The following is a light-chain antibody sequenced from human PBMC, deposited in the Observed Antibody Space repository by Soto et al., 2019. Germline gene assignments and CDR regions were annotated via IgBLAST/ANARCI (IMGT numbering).Light chain of an antibody. J-gene: IGKJ4*01. CDR3: QQYFTSPLT. V-gene: IGKV3-20*01. CDR2: GVS. Sequence: EVVLTQSPGTLSLSPGESATLSCRASQSVSSNYLAWYQQKPGQAPRLLIYGVSTRATGIPDRFSGSGSGTDFSLTIRRLEPEDFALYYCQQYFTSPLTFVGGSKLDIK. CDR1: QSVSSNY.